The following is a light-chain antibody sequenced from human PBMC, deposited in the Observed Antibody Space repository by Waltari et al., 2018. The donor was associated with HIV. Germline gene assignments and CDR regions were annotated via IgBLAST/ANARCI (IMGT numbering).Light chain of an antibody. CDR3: ATWHDRLWV. CDR2: RNN. V-gene: IGLV1-47*01. CDR1: SDNIGGRY. Sequence: SVMTQPPSASGTPGQKVNISCSGSSDNIGGRYVYWYQTVPGAAPKLLIFRNNQPPSGVHARFSASKSGTSAFLAITGLRSDDEAEYYCATWHDRLWVFGGGTKVTVL. J-gene: IGLJ3*02.